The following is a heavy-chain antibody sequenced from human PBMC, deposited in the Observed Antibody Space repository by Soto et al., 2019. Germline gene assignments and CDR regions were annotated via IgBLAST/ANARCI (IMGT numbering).Heavy chain of an antibody. CDR3: ARGPYCTTGTTHIFDY. V-gene: IGHV4-34*01. Sequence: SETLSLTCAVYGGSFSGYYWRWIRQPPGKGLEWIGEINHSGRTNYNPSLKSRVTISVDTSKNQFSLKLSSVTAADTAVYYCARGPYCTTGTTHIFDYWGQGTLVTVSS. J-gene: IGHJ4*02. CDR1: GGSFSGYY. D-gene: IGHD1-1*01. CDR2: INHSGRT.